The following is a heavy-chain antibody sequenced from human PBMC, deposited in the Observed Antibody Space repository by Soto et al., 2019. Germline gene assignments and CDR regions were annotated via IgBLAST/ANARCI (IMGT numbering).Heavy chain of an antibody. CDR2: ISGSGGST. CDR3: ARMQGPTAYYYAMDV. Sequence: HPGGSLRLSCRTSGFTFSNYGMSWVRQAPGKGLEWVSGISGSGGSTYYADSVKGRFAISRDNSKNTLYLQINSLRVEDTAVYYCARMQGPTAYYYAMDVWGQGTTVTVS. CDR1: GFTFSNYG. V-gene: IGHV3-23*01. J-gene: IGHJ6*02. D-gene: IGHD1-1*01.